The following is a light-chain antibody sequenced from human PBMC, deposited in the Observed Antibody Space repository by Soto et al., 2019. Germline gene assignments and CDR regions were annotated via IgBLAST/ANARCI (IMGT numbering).Light chain of an antibody. J-gene: IGLJ1*01. CDR3: CSYAGSGTFV. Sequence: QSVLTQPASVSGSPGQSISISCTGTSSDVGSYDLVSWYQQPPGKAPKLMIYEDTKRPSGICTRFSGSKSGNAASLTISGLQAEDEADYYCCSYAGSGTFVFGTGTKLTVL. V-gene: IGLV2-23*01. CDR1: SSDVGSYDL. CDR2: EDT.